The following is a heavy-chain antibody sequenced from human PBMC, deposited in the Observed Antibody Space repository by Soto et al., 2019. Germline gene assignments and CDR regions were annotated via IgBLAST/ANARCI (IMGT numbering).Heavy chain of an antibody. J-gene: IGHJ5*02. V-gene: IGHV1-3*01. CDR1: GYTFTSYA. Sequence: GASVKVSCKASGYTFTSYAMHWVRQAPGQRLEWMGWINAGTGNTKYSQKFQGRVTITRDTSASTAYMELSSLRSEDTAVYYCARVYYDSSGYYLRYNWFDPWGQGTLVTVSS. CDR3: ARVYYDSSGYYLRYNWFDP. CDR2: INAGTGNT. D-gene: IGHD3-22*01.